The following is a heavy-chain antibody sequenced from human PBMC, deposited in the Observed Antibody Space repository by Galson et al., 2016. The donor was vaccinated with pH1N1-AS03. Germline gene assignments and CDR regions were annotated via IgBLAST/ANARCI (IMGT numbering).Heavy chain of an antibody. V-gene: IGHV4-39*01. CDR3: ARHSDFDWLGPPYYFDY. CDR1: GGSSSSISYY. D-gene: IGHD3-9*01. Sequence: ETLSLTCTVSGGSSSSISYYWGWIRQSPGMGLEWIGSVYYSGNTFNNPSLKSRATISVDTSKTQFPLKLTSVTTADTAVYYCARHSDFDWLGPPYYFDYWGQGTLVTVSP. CDR2: VYYSGNT. J-gene: IGHJ4*02.